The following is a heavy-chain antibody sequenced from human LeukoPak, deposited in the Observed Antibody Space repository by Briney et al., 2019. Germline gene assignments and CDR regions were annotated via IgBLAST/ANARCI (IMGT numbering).Heavy chain of an antibody. D-gene: IGHD3-22*01. CDR2: ISYDGSDK. CDR3: ARDHPYYYDSSGYGLFDY. J-gene: IGHJ4*02. V-gene: IGHV3-30-3*01. CDR1: GFTFSSYA. Sequence: GGSLRLSCAASGFTFSSYAMHWVRQAPGKRLEWVAVISYDGSDKYYADSVKGRFTISRDNSKNTLYLQMNSLRDEDTAVYYCARDHPYYYDSSGYGLFDYWGQGTLVTVSS.